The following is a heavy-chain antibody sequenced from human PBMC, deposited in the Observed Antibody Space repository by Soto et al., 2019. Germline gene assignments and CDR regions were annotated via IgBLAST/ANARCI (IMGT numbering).Heavy chain of an antibody. Sequence: PGGSLRLSCAASGFTFSNAWMNWVRQAPGKGLEWVGRIKSKTDGGTTDYAAPVKGRFTISRDDSKNTLYLQMNSLKTEDTAVYYCTTPSPRYYYDSSGYHYWGQGTLVTVSS. V-gene: IGHV3-15*07. CDR1: GFTFSNAW. CDR3: TTPSPRYYYDSSGYHY. CDR2: IKSKTDGGTT. D-gene: IGHD3-22*01. J-gene: IGHJ4*02.